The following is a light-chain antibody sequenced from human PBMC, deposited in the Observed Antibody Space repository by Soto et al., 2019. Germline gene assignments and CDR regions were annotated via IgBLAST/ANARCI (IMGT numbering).Light chain of an antibody. CDR3: QQYNSYRA. V-gene: IGKV1-5*03. CDR1: ESIDSW. J-gene: IGKJ1*01. Sequence: DIQMTQSPSTLSASVGDRVTITCRASESIDSWLAWHQQKPGRAPKLLISKASSLESGVLSRFSGSGFGTEFTLTISSLQPDDFATYYCQQYNSYRAFGQGTKVEI. CDR2: KAS.